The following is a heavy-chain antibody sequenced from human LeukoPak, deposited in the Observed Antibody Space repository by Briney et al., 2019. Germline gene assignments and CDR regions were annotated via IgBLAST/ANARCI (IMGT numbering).Heavy chain of an antibody. J-gene: IGHJ6*03. CDR1: GFTFDDYA. CDR3: AKDGSSGYSNQRAHYYMDV. D-gene: IGHD5-18*01. V-gene: IGHV3-43D*03. Sequence: PGGSLRLSCAASGFTFDDYAMHWVRQAPGKGLEWVSLISWDGGSTYYADSVKGRFTISRDNSKNSLYLQMNSLRAEDTALYYCAKDGSSGYSNQRAHYYMDVWGKGTTVTVSS. CDR2: ISWDGGST.